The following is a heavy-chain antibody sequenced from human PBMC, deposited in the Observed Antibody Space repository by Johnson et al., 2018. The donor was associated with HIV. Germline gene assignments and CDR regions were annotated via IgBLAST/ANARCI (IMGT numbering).Heavy chain of an antibody. CDR3: ARDDRPDGFDI. V-gene: IGHV3-NL1*01. Sequence: QVQLVESGGGVVQPGGSLRLSCAASGFTFSRYGMHWVRQAPGKGLEWVSVISSGGTKYYADSVKGRFTVSRDNSGNTLYLQMNSLRTDDTALYYCARDDRPDGFDIWGQGTMVTCSS. CDR2: ISSGGTK. J-gene: IGHJ3*02. CDR1: GFTFSRYG.